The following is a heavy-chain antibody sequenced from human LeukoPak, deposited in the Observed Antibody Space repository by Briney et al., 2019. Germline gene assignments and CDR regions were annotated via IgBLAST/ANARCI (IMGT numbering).Heavy chain of an antibody. CDR1: GFTFSSYA. CDR2: ISGSGDST. Sequence: PGGSLSLSCAASGFTFSSYAMTWVRPAPGKGLEWVSAISGSGDSTYYADSVKGRFTISRDNSKNTLFLQMHSLRAEDTAVYYCAKLLGYCGGDRCSGTLDYWGRGTLVTVSS. V-gene: IGHV3-23*01. CDR3: AKLLGYCGGDRCSGTLDY. D-gene: IGHD2-15*01. J-gene: IGHJ4*02.